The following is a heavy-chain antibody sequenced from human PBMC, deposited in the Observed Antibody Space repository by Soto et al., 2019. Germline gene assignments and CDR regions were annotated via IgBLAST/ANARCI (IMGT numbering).Heavy chain of an antibody. Sequence: SETLSLTCTVSGGSSSSTSYYWGWIRQPPGKGLEWIGYIYSSGSTYYNPSLKSRVTISVDTSKNQFSLKLSSVTAADTAVYYCARSPPYYDILTGSRAFDIWGQGTMVTVSS. CDR1: GGSSSSTSYY. V-gene: IGHV4-31*03. J-gene: IGHJ3*02. D-gene: IGHD3-9*01. CDR2: IYSSGST. CDR3: ARSPPYYDILTGSRAFDI.